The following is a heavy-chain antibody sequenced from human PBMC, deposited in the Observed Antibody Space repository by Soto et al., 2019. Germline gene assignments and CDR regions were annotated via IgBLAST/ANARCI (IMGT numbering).Heavy chain of an antibody. CDR1: GYTFTSYG. CDR3: AREVSGGSYYDGFDP. CDR2: ISAYNGNT. D-gene: IGHD1-26*01. Sequence: ASVKVSCKASGYTFTSYGIIWVRQAPGQGLEWMGWISAYNGNTNYAQKLQGRVTMTTDTSTSTAYMELRSLRSDDTAVYYCAREVSGGSYYDGFDPWGQGTLVTVSS. J-gene: IGHJ5*02. V-gene: IGHV1-18*01.